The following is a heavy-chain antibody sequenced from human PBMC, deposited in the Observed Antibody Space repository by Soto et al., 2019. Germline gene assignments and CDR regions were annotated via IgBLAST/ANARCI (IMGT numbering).Heavy chain of an antibody. J-gene: IGHJ5*02. CDR1: GGSFSGYY. CDR3: ARHASPYQNYDFWSGYPIYWFDP. D-gene: IGHD3-3*01. V-gene: IGHV4-34*01. CDR2: INHSGST. Sequence: PSETLSLTCAVYGGSFSGYYWSWIHQPPGKGLEWIGEINHSGSTNYNPSLKSRVTISVDTSKNQFSLKLSSVTAADTAVYYCARHASPYQNYDFWSGYPIYWFDPWGQGTLVTVSS.